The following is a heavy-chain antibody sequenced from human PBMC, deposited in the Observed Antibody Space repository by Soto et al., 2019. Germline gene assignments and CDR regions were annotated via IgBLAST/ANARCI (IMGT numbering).Heavy chain of an antibody. CDR1: GGTFSSDV. Sequence: SVKVSCKASGGTFSSDVISWVRQAPGQGLEWMGGIVPIFGRADYAQKFQGRVTITADESTSTGYMELSSLRSEDTAVFYCARGRDGSGYYFDNWGQGTLVTVSS. CDR2: IVPIFGRA. J-gene: IGHJ4*02. CDR3: ARGRDGSGYYFDN. D-gene: IGHD6-25*01. V-gene: IGHV1-69*13.